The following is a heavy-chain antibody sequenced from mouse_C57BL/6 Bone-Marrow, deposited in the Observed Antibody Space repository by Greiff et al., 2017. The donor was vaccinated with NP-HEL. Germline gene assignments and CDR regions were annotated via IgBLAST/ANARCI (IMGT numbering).Heavy chain of an antibody. Sequence: EVQLQQSGPGLVKPSQSLSLTCSVTGYSITSGYYWNWIRQFPGNKLERMGYIRYDGSNNYNPSLKNRISITRDTSKNQFFLKLNSVTTEDTATYYCARGGYYAGFAYWGQGTLVTVSA. CDR1: GYSITSGYY. D-gene: IGHD2-3*01. J-gene: IGHJ3*01. CDR2: IRYDGSN. V-gene: IGHV3-6*01. CDR3: ARGGYYAGFAY.